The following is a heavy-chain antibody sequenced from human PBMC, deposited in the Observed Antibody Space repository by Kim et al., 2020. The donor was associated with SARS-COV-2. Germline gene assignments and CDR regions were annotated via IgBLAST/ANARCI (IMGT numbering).Heavy chain of an antibody. CDR2: K. D-gene: IGHD3-10*01. V-gene: IGHV3-7*03. J-gene: IGHJ6*02. CDR3: ARYFGSYGMDV. Sequence: KSYVDSVKGRFTISRDNVKNSLSLQMNSLRAEDTALYYCARYFGSYGMDVWSQGTRVVVSS.